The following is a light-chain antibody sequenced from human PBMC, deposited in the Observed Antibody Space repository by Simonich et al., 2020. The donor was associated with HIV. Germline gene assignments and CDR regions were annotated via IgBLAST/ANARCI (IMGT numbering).Light chain of an antibody. CDR2: AAS. CDR3: QQANSFPRT. CDR1: KSISSW. Sequence: DIQMTQSPSSVSASVGDRVTVTCRARKSISSWLAWYQQKPGKAPKLLIYAASSLQSGVPSRFSGSGSGTDFTLTINNLQPEDFATYYCQQANSFPRTFGQGTKLEFK. V-gene: IGKV1-12*01. J-gene: IGKJ1*01.